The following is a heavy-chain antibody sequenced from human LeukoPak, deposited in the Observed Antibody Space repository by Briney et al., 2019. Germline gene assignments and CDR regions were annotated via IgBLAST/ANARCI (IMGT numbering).Heavy chain of an antibody. CDR1: GGTLSSYS. Sequence: SVRVSCKASGGTLSSYSISWVPQAPGQGLECMGRNIPIFGTANYAQKFQGRVTITADKSTSTAYMELSSLRSEDTAVYYCARAGYSSGWYGYWGQGTLVTVSS. J-gene: IGHJ4*02. V-gene: IGHV1-69*06. D-gene: IGHD6-19*01. CDR3: ARAGYSSGWYGY. CDR2: NIPIFGTA.